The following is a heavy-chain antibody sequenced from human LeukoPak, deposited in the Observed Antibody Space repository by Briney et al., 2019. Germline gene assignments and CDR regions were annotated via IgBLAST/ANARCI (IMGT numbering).Heavy chain of an antibody. J-gene: IGHJ4*02. Sequence: KSSETLSLTCTVSGGSISSYYWSWIRQPPGKGLEWIGYIYYSGSTNYNPSLKSRVTISVDTSKNQFSLKLSSVTAADTAVYYCARDRPYNWNDEGFDYWGQGTLVTVSS. CDR3: ARDRPYNWNDEGFDY. V-gene: IGHV4-59*01. D-gene: IGHD1-1*01. CDR1: GGSISSYY. CDR2: IYYSGST.